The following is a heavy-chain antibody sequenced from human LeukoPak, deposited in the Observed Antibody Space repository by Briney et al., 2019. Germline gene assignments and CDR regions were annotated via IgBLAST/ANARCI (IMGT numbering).Heavy chain of an antibody. CDR2: IYYSGST. CDR1: GGSISSYY. D-gene: IGHD2-2*01. CDR3: AREVVPAPMEGFDY. Sequence: SGTLSLTCTVSGGSISSYYWSWIRQPPGKGLEWIGYIYYSGSTNYNPSLKSRVTISVDTSKNQFSLKLSSVTAADTAVYYCAREVVPAPMEGFDYWGQGTLVTVSS. J-gene: IGHJ4*02. V-gene: IGHV4-59*01.